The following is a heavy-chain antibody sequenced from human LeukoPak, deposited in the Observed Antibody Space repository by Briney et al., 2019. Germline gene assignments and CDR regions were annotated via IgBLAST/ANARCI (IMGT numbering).Heavy chain of an antibody. V-gene: IGHV4-59*12. CDR1: GGSITSYY. CDR3: ARVPHRGRGG. CDR2: IYYSGTT. D-gene: IGHD1-26*01. J-gene: IGHJ4*02. Sequence: SETLSLTCTVSGGSITSYYWSWIRQPPGKGLEWIGYIYYSGTTNYNPSLERRVAISVDTSKNQFSLKLSSVTAADTAVYYCARVPHRGRGGWGQGTLVTVSS.